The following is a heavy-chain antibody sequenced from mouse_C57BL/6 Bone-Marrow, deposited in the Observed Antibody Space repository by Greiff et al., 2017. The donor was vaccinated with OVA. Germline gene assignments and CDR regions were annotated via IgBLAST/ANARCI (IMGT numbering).Heavy chain of an antibody. Sequence: VQLQQPGAELVKPGASVKLSCKASGYTFTSYWMQWVKQRPGQGLEWIGEIDPSDSYTNYNQKFKGKATLTVDTSSSTAYMQLSSLTSEDSAVYYCARSWDGDYWGQGTTLTVSS. CDR3: ARSWDGDY. J-gene: IGHJ2*01. D-gene: IGHD4-1*01. CDR1: GYTFTSYW. CDR2: IDPSDSYT. V-gene: IGHV1-50*01.